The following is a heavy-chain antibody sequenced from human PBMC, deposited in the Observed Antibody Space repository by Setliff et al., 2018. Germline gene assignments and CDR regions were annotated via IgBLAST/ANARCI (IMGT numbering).Heavy chain of an antibody. CDR3: ARDPKLVGAPERAFDY. CDR2: ISTDDGDT. V-gene: IGHV1-18*01. Sequence: ASVKVSCKASGYTFTTHGISWVRQAPGQGLEWMGWISTDDGDTNFAQKFQGRVTLTTDTSTGTAYMELRSLTFDDTAVYYCARDPKLVGAPERAFDYWGQGTQVTVSS. J-gene: IGHJ4*02. D-gene: IGHD1-26*01. CDR1: GYTFTTHG.